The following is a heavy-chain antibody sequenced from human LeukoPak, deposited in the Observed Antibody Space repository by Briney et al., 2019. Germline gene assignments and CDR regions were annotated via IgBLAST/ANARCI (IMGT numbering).Heavy chain of an antibody. CDR2: IYYSGST. Sequence: SETLSLTCTVSGGSICSYYWSWIRQPPGKGLEWIGYIYYSGSTNYNPSLKSRVTISVDTSKNQFSLKLSSVTAADTGVYYCASTWIQLSGLTNWGQGTLVTVSS. CDR3: ASTWIQLSGLTN. J-gene: IGHJ4*02. CDR1: GGSICSYY. D-gene: IGHD5-18*01. V-gene: IGHV4-59*08.